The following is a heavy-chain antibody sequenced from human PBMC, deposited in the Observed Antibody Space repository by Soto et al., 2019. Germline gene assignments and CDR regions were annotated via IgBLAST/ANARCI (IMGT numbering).Heavy chain of an antibody. D-gene: IGHD3-3*01. CDR1: GFTFSTYV. J-gene: IGHJ4*02. CDR3: AKEWSDYFDS. Sequence: SLRLSCAASGFTFSTYVMSWVRQAPGTGLEWVADISGTYNSTHYADSVKGRFTVSRDNSKNTLFLQMNSLRAEDTALYYCAKEWSDYFDSWGQGTQVTVSS. CDR2: ISGTYNST. V-gene: IGHV3-23*01.